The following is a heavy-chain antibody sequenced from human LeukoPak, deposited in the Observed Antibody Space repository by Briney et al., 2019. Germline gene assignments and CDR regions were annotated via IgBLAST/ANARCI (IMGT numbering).Heavy chain of an antibody. CDR2: ISSSSGNI. J-gene: IGHJ4*02. CDR1: GFTFSSYN. V-gene: IGHV3-21*01. Sequence: GGSLRLSCAASGFTFSSYNMNWVRQAPGKGLEWVSFISSSSGNIYYANSVKGRFTISRDNAKNSLYLKVNSLRAADTAVYYCAKDMYYYDGSGYSDYWGQGTLATVSS. CDR3: AKDMYYYDGSGYSDY. D-gene: IGHD3-22*01.